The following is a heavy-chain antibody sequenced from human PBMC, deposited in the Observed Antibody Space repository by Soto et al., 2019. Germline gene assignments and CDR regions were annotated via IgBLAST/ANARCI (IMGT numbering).Heavy chain of an antibody. Sequence: GGSLRLSCAASGFTFSSYAMSWARQAPGKGLEWVSAISGSGGSTYYADSVKGRFTISRDNSKNTLYLQMNSLRAEDTAVYYCAKESEIQWLVPSNWFDPWGQGTLVTVSS. CDR3: AKESEIQWLVPSNWFDP. CDR1: GFTFSSYA. CDR2: ISGSGGST. D-gene: IGHD6-19*01. V-gene: IGHV3-23*01. J-gene: IGHJ5*02.